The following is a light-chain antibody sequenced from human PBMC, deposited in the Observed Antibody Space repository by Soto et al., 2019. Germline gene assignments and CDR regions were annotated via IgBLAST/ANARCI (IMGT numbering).Light chain of an antibody. CDR3: QQRSNWPPLT. Sequence: EIVMTQSPATLSVSPGERATLSCRASQSVSSNLAWYQQKPGQAPRLLIYGASTRATGIPARFSGSGSGTDFTLTISSLQSEDFAVYYCQQRSNWPPLTFGQGTRLEIK. J-gene: IGKJ5*01. CDR2: GAS. V-gene: IGKV3-15*01. CDR1: QSVSSN.